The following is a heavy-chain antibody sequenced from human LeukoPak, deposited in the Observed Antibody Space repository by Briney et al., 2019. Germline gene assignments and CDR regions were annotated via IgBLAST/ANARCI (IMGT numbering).Heavy chain of an antibody. J-gene: IGHJ4*02. Sequence: SETLSLTCTVSGDSVSSDYWSWIRQPPGKGLEWIAYISYSGNTNYNPSLKSRVPISVDTSRNQVSLKLKSVTAADTAVFYCARHNPKSLGNFDYWGRGTLVSVSS. D-gene: IGHD1-14*01. CDR1: GDSVSSDY. CDR3: ARHNPKSLGNFDY. CDR2: ISYSGNT. V-gene: IGHV4-59*08.